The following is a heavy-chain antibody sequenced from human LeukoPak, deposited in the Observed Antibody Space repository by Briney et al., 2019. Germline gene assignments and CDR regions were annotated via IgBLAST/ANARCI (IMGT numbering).Heavy chain of an antibody. Sequence: SETLSLTCAVYGGSFSGYYWSWIRQPPGKGLEWIGEINHSGSTNYNPSLKSRVTISVDTSKNQFSLKLSSVTAADTAVYYCARGPVWGSSVDYRGQGTLVTVSS. J-gene: IGHJ4*02. D-gene: IGHD3-16*01. CDR3: ARGPVWGSSVDY. CDR1: GGSFSGYY. V-gene: IGHV4-34*01. CDR2: INHSGST.